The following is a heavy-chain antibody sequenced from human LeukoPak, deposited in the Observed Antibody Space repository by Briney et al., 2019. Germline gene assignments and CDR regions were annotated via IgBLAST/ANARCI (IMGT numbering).Heavy chain of an antibody. Sequence: GGSLRLSCAASGFTFSSYSMNWVRQAPGKGLEWVSSISSSSSYIYYADSVKGRFTISRDNAKNSLYLQMNSLRAEDTAVYYCARIAYKSATQYCSGGSCYSDAFDIWGQGTMVTVSS. CDR2: ISSSSSYI. V-gene: IGHV3-21*04. CDR3: ARIAYKSATQYCSGGSCYSDAFDI. D-gene: IGHD2-15*01. CDR1: GFTFSSYS. J-gene: IGHJ3*02.